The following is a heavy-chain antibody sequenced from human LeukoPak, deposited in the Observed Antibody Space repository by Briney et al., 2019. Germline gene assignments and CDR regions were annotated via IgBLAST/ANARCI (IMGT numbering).Heavy chain of an antibody. D-gene: IGHD6-6*01. CDR1: GYSISSGYY. J-gene: IGHJ4*02. CDR2: IYHSGST. Sequence: PSETLSLTCTVSGYSISSGYYWGWIRQPPGKGLEWIGSIYHSGSTNYNPSLKSRVTISVDTSKNQFSLKLSSVTAADTAVYYCARGFEYSSSQPIDYWGQGTLVTVSS. CDR3: ARGFEYSSSQPIDY. V-gene: IGHV4-38-2*02.